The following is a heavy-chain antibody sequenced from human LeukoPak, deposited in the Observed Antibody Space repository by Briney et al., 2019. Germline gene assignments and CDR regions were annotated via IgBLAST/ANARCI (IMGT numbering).Heavy chain of an antibody. CDR1: GFTVSSFA. V-gene: IGHV3-23*01. CDR2: ISGGGGST. D-gene: IGHD3-10*01. CDR3: AKDRGNVLLWFGELWLDY. Sequence: TGGSLRLSCAASGFTVSSFAMRWVRQAPGKGLMCVSAISGGGGSTDYADSVKGRFTIYRDNSKNTLYLQMNSLRAEDTAVYYCAKDRGNVLLWFGELWLDYWGQGTLVTVSS. J-gene: IGHJ4*02.